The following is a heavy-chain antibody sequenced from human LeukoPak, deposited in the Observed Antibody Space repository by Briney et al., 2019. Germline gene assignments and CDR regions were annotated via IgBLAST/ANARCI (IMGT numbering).Heavy chain of an antibody. CDR1: GGTFSSYA. J-gene: IGHJ6*02. CDR2: IIPIFGTA. Sequence: SVKVSCKASGGTFSSYAISWVRQAPGQGLEWMGGIIPIFGTANYAQKFQGRVTITADESTSTAYMELSSLRSEDTAVYYCARETPIAVAGPHYYYGMDVWGQGTTVTVSS. D-gene: IGHD6-19*01. V-gene: IGHV1-69*13. CDR3: ARETPIAVAGPHYYYGMDV.